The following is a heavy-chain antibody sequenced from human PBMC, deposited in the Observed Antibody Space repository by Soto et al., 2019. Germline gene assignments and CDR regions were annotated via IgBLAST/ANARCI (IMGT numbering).Heavy chain of an antibody. V-gene: IGHV3-23*01. Sequence: EVQLLQSGGGLAQPGTSLRLSCAASGFTFKYYAMTWVRQAPGKGQEWVSTISGSGDKTDYADSVKGRFRVSRDNSKDTLYLQMDSLRADDTALYYCARESKWYGGQYFQDWGQGTLVTVSS. D-gene: IGHD2-8*01. J-gene: IGHJ1*01. CDR1: GFTFKYYA. CDR2: ISGSGDKT. CDR3: ARESKWYGGQYFQD.